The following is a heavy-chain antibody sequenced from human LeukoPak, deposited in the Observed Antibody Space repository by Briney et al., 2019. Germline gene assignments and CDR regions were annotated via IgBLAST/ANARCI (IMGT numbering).Heavy chain of an antibody. CDR1: GYTFTGYY. V-gene: IGHV1-2*02. CDR3: ARESYDYVWGSYRYTGWYFDY. Sequence: GASVKVSCKASGYTFTGYYMHWVRQAPGQGLEWMGWINPNSGGTNYAQKFQGRVTMTRDTSISTAYMELSRLRSDDTAVYYCARESYDYVWGSYRYTGWYFDYWGQGTLVTVSS. D-gene: IGHD3-16*02. CDR2: INPNSGGT. J-gene: IGHJ4*02.